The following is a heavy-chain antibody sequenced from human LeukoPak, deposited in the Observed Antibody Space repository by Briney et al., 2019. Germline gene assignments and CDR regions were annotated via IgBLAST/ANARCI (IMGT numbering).Heavy chain of an antibody. Sequence: GGSLRLSCAASGFTFNSFNMHWVRQAPGKGLEWVAVISYDGSNKYYADSVKGRFTISRDNSKNTLYLQMNSLRAEDTAVYYCARDAAVSNFQPYYYMDVWGKGTTVTVSS. J-gene: IGHJ6*03. D-gene: IGHD4-11*01. CDR2: ISYDGSNK. CDR3: ARDAAVSNFQPYYYMDV. V-gene: IGHV3-30-3*01. CDR1: GFTFNSFN.